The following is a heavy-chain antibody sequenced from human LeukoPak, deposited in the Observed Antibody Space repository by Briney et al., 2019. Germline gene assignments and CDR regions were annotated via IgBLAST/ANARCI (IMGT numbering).Heavy chain of an antibody. CDR2: IKQDGSEK. J-gene: IGHJ6*04. D-gene: IGHD6-19*01. V-gene: IGHV3-7*03. CDR1: GFTFSSYW. CDR3: ARDGDSSGWAYYYYYYGMDV. Sequence: GGSLRHSCAASGFTFSSYWMSWVRQAPGKGLEWVANIKQDGSEKYYVDSVKGRFTISRDNAKNSLYLQMNSLRAEDTAVYYCARDGDSSGWAYYYYYYGMDVWGKGTTVTVSS.